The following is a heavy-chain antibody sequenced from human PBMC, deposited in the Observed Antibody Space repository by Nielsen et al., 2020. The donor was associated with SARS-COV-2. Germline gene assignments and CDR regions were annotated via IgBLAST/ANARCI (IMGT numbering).Heavy chain of an antibody. CDR1: GFTFSSYD. CDR2: IGTAGET. CDR3: AGDSPPGYSSSQPNDAFDI. Sequence: GGSLRLSCAASGFTFSSYDMHWVRQATGKGLEWVSGIGTAGETYYPGSVKGRFTISRENAKNSLYLQMNSLRAEDTAVYYCAGDSPPGYSSSQPNDAFDIWGQGTMVTVSS. J-gene: IGHJ3*02. D-gene: IGHD6-13*01. V-gene: IGHV3-13*04.